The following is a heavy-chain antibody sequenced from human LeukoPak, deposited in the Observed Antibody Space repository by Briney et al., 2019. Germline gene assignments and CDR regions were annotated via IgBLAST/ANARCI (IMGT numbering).Heavy chain of an antibody. CDR2: ISGSGGST. D-gene: IGHD3-10*01. J-gene: IGHJ4*02. V-gene: IGHV3-23*01. CDR3: ARELRLRGYFDY. CDR1: GFTFSSYA. Sequence: GGSLRLSCAASGFTFSSYAMSWVRQAPGKGLEWVSAISGSGGSTYYADSVKGRFTISRDNSKNMLYLQMNSLRVEDTAVYYCARELRLRGYFDYWGQGTLVTVSS.